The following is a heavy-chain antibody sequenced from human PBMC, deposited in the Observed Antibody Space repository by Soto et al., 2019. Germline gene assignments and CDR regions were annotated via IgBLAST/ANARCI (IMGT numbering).Heavy chain of an antibody. CDR3: ARARYDSSGYYYFDY. V-gene: IGHV4-59*01. CDR2: IYYSGST. D-gene: IGHD3-22*01. Sequence: KTSETVSLTCTVSGGSISGYYWSWIRQPPGKGLEWIGYIYYSGSTIYNPSLKSRVTISVDTSKNQFSLKLSSVTAADTAVYYCARARYDSSGYYYFDYWGQGTLVTVSS. CDR1: GGSISGYY. J-gene: IGHJ4*02.